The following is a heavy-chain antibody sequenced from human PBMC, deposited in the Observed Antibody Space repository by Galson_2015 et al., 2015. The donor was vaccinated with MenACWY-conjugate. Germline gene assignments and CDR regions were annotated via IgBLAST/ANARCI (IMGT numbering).Heavy chain of an antibody. CDR3: ARDGHIVVVPAATNYYYGMDV. CDR1: GFTFSSYA. V-gene: IGHV3-30*04. CDR2: ISYDGSNK. Sequence: SLRLSCAASGFTFSSYAMHWVRQAPGQGLEWVAVISYDGSNKYYADSVKGRFTISRDNSKNTLYLQMNSLRAEDTAVYYCARDGHIVVVPAATNYYYGMDVWGQGTTVTVSS. J-gene: IGHJ6*02. D-gene: IGHD2-2*01.